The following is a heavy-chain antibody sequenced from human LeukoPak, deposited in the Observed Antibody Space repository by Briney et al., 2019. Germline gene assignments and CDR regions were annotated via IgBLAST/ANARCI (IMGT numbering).Heavy chain of an antibody. Sequence: GGSLRLSCAASGFTFSSYEMNWVRQAPGRGREWVSYISSSGSTIYYADSVKGRFTISRDNAKNPLYLQMNSLRAEDTAVYYCARDPSLAVAGFFDYWGQGTLVTVSS. CDR2: ISSSGSTI. J-gene: IGHJ4*02. V-gene: IGHV3-48*03. CDR3: ARDPSLAVAGFFDY. D-gene: IGHD6-19*01. CDR1: GFTFSSYE.